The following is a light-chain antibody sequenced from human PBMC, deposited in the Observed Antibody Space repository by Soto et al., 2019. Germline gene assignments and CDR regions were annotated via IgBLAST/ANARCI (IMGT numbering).Light chain of an antibody. CDR3: SSYTSSSTLV. V-gene: IGLV2-14*01. J-gene: IGLJ1*01. Sequence: QSALTQPPSVSGSPGQSITISCTGTSSDVGGYNYVSWYQQHPGKAPKLMIYDVSNRPSGVSNRFSGSKSGNTASLTISGLQAEEEDDYYCSSYTSSSTLVFGTGTKLTVL. CDR1: SSDVGGYNY. CDR2: DVS.